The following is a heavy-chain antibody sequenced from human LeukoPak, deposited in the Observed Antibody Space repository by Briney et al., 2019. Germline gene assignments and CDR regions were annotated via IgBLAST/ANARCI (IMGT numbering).Heavy chain of an antibody. Sequence: GASVTVSCAASGYAFTSYGISWVRQAPAQGLEWMGWISSYNGKTNYPQKLQDRLTMTADTSTNTAYMELRSLRSDDTAVYYCARGLFSVTGGAAYFDFWGQGTLVTVSS. CDR3: ARGLFSVTGGAAYFDF. D-gene: IGHD4-23*01. CDR1: GYAFTSYG. V-gene: IGHV1-18*01. CDR2: ISSYNGKT. J-gene: IGHJ4*02.